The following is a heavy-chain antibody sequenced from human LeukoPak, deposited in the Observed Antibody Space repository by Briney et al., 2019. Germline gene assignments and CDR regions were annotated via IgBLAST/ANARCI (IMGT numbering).Heavy chain of an antibody. Sequence: GGSLRLSCAASGFTFDDYGMSWVRQAPGKGLEWVSGINWNGGSTGYADSVKGRFTISRDNAKNSLYLQMNSLRAEDTAVYYCARRNNYSYGFSHAFDIWGQGTMVTVSS. V-gene: IGHV3-20*04. J-gene: IGHJ3*02. CDR2: INWNGGST. CDR3: ARRNNYSYGFSHAFDI. D-gene: IGHD5-18*01. CDR1: GFTFDDYG.